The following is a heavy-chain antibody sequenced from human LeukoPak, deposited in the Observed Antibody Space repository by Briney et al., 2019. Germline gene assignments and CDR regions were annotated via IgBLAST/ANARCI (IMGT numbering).Heavy chain of an antibody. CDR2: IYYSGST. CDR1: GGSISSYY. Sequence: SETLSLTCTVSGGSISSYYWSWIRQPPGKGLEWIGYIYYSGSTNYNPSLKSRVTISVDTSKNQFSLKLSSVTAADTAVYYCAREGSSYSSVDYWGQGTLVTVSS. D-gene: IGHD6-25*01. V-gene: IGHV4-59*01. J-gene: IGHJ4*02. CDR3: AREGSSYSSVDY.